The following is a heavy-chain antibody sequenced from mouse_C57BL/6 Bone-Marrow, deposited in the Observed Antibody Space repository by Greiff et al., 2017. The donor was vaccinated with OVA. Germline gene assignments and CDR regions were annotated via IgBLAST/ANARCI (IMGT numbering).Heavy chain of an antibody. D-gene: IGHD1-1*01. CDR3: ARPTTVVNYYWDY. CDR1: GYPFTSYW. J-gene: IGHJ2*01. CDR2: INPSTGGT. Sequence: VQLQQPGTELVKPGASVKLSCKASGYPFTSYWMHWVKQRPGQGLEWIGNINPSTGGTNDNEKFTSKAALTVDKAASTAYMPLSSLTSEDSAVYYCARPTTVVNYYWDYWGQGTTLTVSS. V-gene: IGHV1-53*01.